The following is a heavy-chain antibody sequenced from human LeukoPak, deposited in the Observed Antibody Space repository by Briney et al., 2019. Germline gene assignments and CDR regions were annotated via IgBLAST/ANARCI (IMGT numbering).Heavy chain of an antibody. CDR3: ARRLEAANKNNYYYYGMDV. V-gene: IGHV3-30*04. J-gene: IGHJ6*02. Sequence: GGPLRLSCAASGFTFSSYAMSWVRQAPGKGLEWVAVISYDGSNKYYADSVKGRFTISRDNSKNTLYLQMNSLRAEDTAVYYCARRLEAANKNNYYYYGMDVWGQGTTVTVSS. CDR1: GFTFSSYA. D-gene: IGHD2-15*01. CDR2: ISYDGSNK.